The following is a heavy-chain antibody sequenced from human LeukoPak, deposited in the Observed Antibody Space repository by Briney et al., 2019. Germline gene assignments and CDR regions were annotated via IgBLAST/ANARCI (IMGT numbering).Heavy chain of an antibody. CDR2: IYHSGST. D-gene: IGHD3-10*01. CDR1: GGSISSGGYY. J-gene: IGHJ4*02. V-gene: IGHV4-30-2*01. Sequence: SETLSLTCTVSGGSISSGGYYWSWIRQPPGKGLEWIGYIYHSGSTNYNPSLKSRVTISVDTSKNQFSLKLSSVTAADTAVYYCARATRLSMVRGVICFDYWGQGTLVTVSS. CDR3: ARATRLSMVRGVICFDY.